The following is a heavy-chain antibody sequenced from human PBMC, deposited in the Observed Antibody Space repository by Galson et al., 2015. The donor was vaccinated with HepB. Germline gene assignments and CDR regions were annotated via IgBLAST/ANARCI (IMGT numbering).Heavy chain of an antibody. Sequence: SLRLSCAASGFTFNNYAMHWVRQAPGKGLEWVAVAWYDGYTKHYADSVKGRFTISGDAATNSLLLQMNSLRAEDTAVYHCYDGHYSGRWGRGTQVTVSS. CDR3: YDGHYSGR. J-gene: IGHJ4*02. V-gene: IGHV3-33*02. CDR1: GFTFNNYA. CDR2: AWYDGYTK. D-gene: IGHD4-17*01.